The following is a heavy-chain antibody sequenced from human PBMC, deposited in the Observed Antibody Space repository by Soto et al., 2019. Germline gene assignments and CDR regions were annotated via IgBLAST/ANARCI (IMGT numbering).Heavy chain of an antibody. Sequence: DVQLVESGGGLVQSGGSLRLSCRASGFTLSDYEMHWVRQAPGKGLEWVSYISTGRSTIYYADSVKGRFTISRDNANKSLFLEMNSLRPEDTAVYYCARVRAGAANGYYGMDVWGQGTTVTVSS. V-gene: IGHV3-48*03. D-gene: IGHD1-26*01. CDR3: ARVRAGAANGYYGMDV. CDR1: GFTLSDYE. J-gene: IGHJ6*02. CDR2: ISTGRSTI.